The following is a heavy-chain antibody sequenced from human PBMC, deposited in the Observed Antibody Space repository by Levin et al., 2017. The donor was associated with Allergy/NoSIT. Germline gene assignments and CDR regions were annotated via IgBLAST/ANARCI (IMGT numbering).Heavy chain of an antibody. J-gene: IGHJ4*02. CDR3: TTANAVALPDY. CDR1: GFTFSNAW. D-gene: IGHD4-23*01. V-gene: IGHV3-15*01. CDR2: IKSKTDGGTT. Sequence: GESLKISCAASGFTFSNAWMSWVRQAPGKGLEWVGRIKSKTDGGTTDYAAPVKGRFTISRDDSKNTLYLQMNSLRTEDTAVYYCTTANAVALPDYWGQGSLVTVSS.